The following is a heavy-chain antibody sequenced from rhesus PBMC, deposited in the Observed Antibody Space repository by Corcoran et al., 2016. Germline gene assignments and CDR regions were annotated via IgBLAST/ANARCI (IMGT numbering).Heavy chain of an antibody. J-gene: IGHJ4*01. Sequence: QVTLKESGPALVKPTQTLTLTCTFSGFSLTTSGMGVGWIRQPPGKALEWLALIYWDDDKRYSTSLKSRLTISKDTSKNQVVLTMTNMDPMDTATYYCAQRPWIQWVQFDYWGQGVLVTVSS. CDR2: IYWDDDK. CDR1: GFSLTTSGMG. V-gene: IGHV2-152*01. D-gene: IGHD5-30*01. CDR3: AQRPWIQWVQFDY.